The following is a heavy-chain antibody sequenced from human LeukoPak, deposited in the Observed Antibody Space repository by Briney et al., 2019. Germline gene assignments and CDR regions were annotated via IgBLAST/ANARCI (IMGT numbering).Heavy chain of an antibody. J-gene: IGHJ4*02. D-gene: IGHD6-25*01. CDR1: GFTFSSYA. CDR3: AKLGYSSAGLDY. V-gene: IGHV3-23*01. CDR2: ISGSGAGT. Sequence: GSLRLSCAASGFTFSSYAMSWVGQAPGKGLEWVSGISGSGAGTYYADSVKGRFTISRDNSKNTLYLQMNSLRAEDTAVYYCAKLGYSSAGLDYWGQGTLVTVSS.